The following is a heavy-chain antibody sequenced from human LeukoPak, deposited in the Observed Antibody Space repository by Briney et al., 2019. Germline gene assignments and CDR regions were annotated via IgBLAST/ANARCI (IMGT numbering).Heavy chain of an antibody. Sequence: PGGSLRLSCAASGFTFSSYGMNWVRQAPGKGLEWVSSISGTSAYIYYADSVRGRFTISRDNAKNSLYLQMNSLRAEDTAVYYCARGSDQLLYFWGQGTLVTVSS. CDR3: ARGSDQLLYF. CDR1: GFTFSSYG. V-gene: IGHV3-21*01. J-gene: IGHJ4*02. D-gene: IGHD2-2*01. CDR2: ISGTSAYI.